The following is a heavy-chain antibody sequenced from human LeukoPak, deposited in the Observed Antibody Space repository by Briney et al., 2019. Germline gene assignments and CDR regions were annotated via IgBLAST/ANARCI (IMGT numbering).Heavy chain of an antibody. J-gene: IGHJ2*01. CDR3: ARVPGATANWYFDL. CDR2: IYTSGST. D-gene: IGHD3-10*01. Sequence: SETQSLTCSVSGGSISSYYWSWLRQPAGKGLEWFGRIYTSGSTNYNPSLKSRVTMSVDTSKNQFSLKLSSVTAADTAVYYCARVPGATANWYFDLWGRGTLVTVSS. V-gene: IGHV4-4*07. CDR1: GGSISSYY.